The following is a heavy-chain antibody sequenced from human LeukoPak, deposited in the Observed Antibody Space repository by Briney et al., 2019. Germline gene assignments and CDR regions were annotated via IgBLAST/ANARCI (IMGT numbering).Heavy chain of an antibody. D-gene: IGHD3-3*01. V-gene: IGHV3-30-3*01. CDR1: GFTFNSYA. J-gene: IGHJ3*02. CDR2: ISYYGSNK. Sequence: GGSLRLSCAASGFTFNSYAMHWVRQAPGKGLEWVAVISYYGSNKYYADSVKGRFTISRDNSKNPLYLQMNSLRPEDTAVYYCARVTNTIFGVIAAAFDIWGQGTMVTVSS. CDR3: ARVTNTIFGVIAAAFDI.